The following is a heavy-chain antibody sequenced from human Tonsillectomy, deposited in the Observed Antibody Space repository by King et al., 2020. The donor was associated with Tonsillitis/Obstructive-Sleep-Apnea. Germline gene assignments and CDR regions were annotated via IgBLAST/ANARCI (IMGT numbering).Heavy chain of an antibody. V-gene: IGHV3-20*04. Sequence: VQLVESGGGVVRPGGSLRLSCAASGFTFDDYGMSWVRQAPGKGLEWVSCFNWNGGSTGYAGAVKGRFTISRANAKNSLYLQMNSLRAGDTALYYCARTSGYDFWSGYEYYYYYYYMDVWGKGTTVTVSS. CDR3: ARTSGYDFWSGYEYYYYYYYMDV. CDR2: FNWNGGST. CDR1: GFTFDDYG. D-gene: IGHD3-3*01. J-gene: IGHJ6*03.